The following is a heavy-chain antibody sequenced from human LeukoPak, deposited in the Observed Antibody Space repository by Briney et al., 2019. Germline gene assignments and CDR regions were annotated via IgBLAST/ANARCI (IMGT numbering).Heavy chain of an antibody. J-gene: IGHJ5*02. D-gene: IGHD3-10*01. V-gene: IGHV4-4*07. CDR1: GGSISRYY. CDR2: IYTSGST. Sequence: SETLSLTCTVSGGSISRYYWIWIRQPAGKGLEWIGRIYTSGSTNYNPSLKSRVTMSVDTSKKQFSLKLSSVTAAHTAVYYCARDSYYGYSWFDPWGQGTLVTVSS. CDR3: ARDSYYGYSWFDP.